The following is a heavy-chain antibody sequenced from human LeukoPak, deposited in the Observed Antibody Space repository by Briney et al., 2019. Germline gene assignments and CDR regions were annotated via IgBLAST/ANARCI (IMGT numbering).Heavy chain of an antibody. CDR3: ASVNSRLAVSGYGHYDY. J-gene: IGHJ4*02. V-gene: IGHV1-18*04. D-gene: IGHD5-12*01. CDR1: GYTFTSYG. CDR2: ISAYNGNT. Sequence: GASVKVSCKGSGYTFTSYGISWVRQAPAQGLEGMGWISAYNGNTNYAQKLQGRVTMTTDTSTSTAYMELRSLRSDDAAVYYCASVNSRLAVSGYGHYDYWGQGTLVTVSS.